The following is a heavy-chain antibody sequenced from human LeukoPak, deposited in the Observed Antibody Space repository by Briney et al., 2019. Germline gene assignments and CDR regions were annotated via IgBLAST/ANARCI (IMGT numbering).Heavy chain of an antibody. J-gene: IGHJ5*02. V-gene: IGHV4-39*01. CDR2: IYYSGST. CDR1: GGSISSSSYY. Sequence: PSETLSLTCTVSGGSISSSSYYWGWIRQPPGKGLEWIGSIYYSGSTYYNPSLKSRVTISVDTSKNQFSQKLSSVTAADTAVYYCARQSYSSGWSGVNWFDPWGQGTLVTVSS. D-gene: IGHD6-19*01. CDR3: ARQSYSSGWSGVNWFDP.